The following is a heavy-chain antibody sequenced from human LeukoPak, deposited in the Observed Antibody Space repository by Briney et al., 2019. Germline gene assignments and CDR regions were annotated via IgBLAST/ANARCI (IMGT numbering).Heavy chain of an antibody. CDR1: GFTFRSYG. J-gene: IGHJ3*02. CDR2: ISFDGSSK. V-gene: IGHV3-30*18. CDR3: AKDGVDYGASFGAFDI. Sequence: GGSLRLSCAASGFTFRSYGIHWVRQAPGKGLEWVAVISFDGSSKYYADSVKGRFTISRDNSKNTMYLQMNSLRSEDTAVYYCAKDGVDYGASFGAFDIWGQGTMVTVSS. D-gene: IGHD3-16*01.